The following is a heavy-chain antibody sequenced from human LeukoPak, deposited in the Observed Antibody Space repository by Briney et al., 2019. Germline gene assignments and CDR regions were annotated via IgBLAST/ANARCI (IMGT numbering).Heavy chain of an antibody. Sequence: GGSLRLSCAASGFTFSSYAMSWVRQAPGKGREWVSAISGSGGSTYYADSVKGRFTISRDNSKNTLYLQMNSLRAEDTAVYYCAKAVRLVVPYYYYYMDVWGKGTTVTVSS. J-gene: IGHJ6*03. V-gene: IGHV3-23*01. CDR1: GFTFSSYA. D-gene: IGHD2-15*01. CDR2: ISGSGGST. CDR3: AKAVRLVVPYYYYYMDV.